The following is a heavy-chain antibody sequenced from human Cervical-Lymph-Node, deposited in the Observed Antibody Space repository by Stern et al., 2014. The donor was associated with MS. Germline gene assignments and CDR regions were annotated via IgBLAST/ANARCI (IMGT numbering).Heavy chain of an antibody. CDR2: IYTDGST. Sequence: VQLVQSGGGLIQPGGSLRLSCAAPGFIVSKNYMSWVRQAPGKGLEWVSLIYTDGSTYYAVSVKDRFTISRDSSKNKLFLQMNSLRAEDTAMYYCARAIFGVNTAAMAPDAFDSWGQGTMVTVSS. J-gene: IGHJ3*01. CDR3: ARAIFGVNTAAMAPDAFDS. D-gene: IGHD3-3*01. CDR1: GFIVSKNY. V-gene: IGHV3-53*01.